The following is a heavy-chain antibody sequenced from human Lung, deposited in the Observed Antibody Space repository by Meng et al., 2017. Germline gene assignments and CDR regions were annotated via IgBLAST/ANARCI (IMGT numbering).Heavy chain of an antibody. D-gene: IGHD4-11*01. CDR2: INHSGSA. Sequence: VELRRVGPEQFDLWQAMFLTCVVSGWAFSDSYGCWFRQPPGNGLEWIGEINHSGSANYNPSLESRATISVDTSQNNLSLKLSSVTAADSAVYYCARGPTTMAHDFDYWGQGTLVTVSS. V-gene: IGHV4-34*01. J-gene: IGHJ4*02. CDR1: GWAFSDSY. CDR3: ARGPTTMAHDFDY.